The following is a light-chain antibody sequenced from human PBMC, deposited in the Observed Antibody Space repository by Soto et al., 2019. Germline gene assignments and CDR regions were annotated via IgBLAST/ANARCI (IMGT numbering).Light chain of an antibody. CDR1: QSVNGND. Sequence: DIVLTQSPDTLSLSPGERATLSCRASQSVNGNDFAWYQQKPGQAPRLLIFGAFSRATGIPHKFRGSASGRDFTLTSDRLEPEDFAVYYCQQYGRSPLTFGGGTKVEIK. V-gene: IGKV3-20*01. CDR2: GAF. CDR3: QQYGRSPLT. J-gene: IGKJ4*01.